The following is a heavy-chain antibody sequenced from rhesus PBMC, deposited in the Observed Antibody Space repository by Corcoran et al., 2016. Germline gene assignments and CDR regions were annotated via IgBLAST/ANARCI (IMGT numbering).Heavy chain of an antibody. CDR3: ARDHDSGYYGPFDY. J-gene: IGHJ4*01. CDR2: ISGSCGTT. D-gene: IGHD3-28*01. V-gene: IGHV4-173*01. CDR1: GGSISSNY. Sequence: QLQLQESGPGLVKPSETLSLTCAVSGGSISSNYWSWIRQPPGKGLEWIGRISGSCGTTDYNPSLTSRVTISTATSQNQCSLKLSAVTAADTAVYYCARDHDSGYYGPFDYWGQGVLVTVSS.